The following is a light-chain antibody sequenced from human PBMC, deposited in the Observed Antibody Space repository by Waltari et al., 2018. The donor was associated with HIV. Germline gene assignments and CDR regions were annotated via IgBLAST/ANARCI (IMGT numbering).Light chain of an antibody. CDR3: DSRDTNDKHHV. CDR2: GKD. V-gene: IGLV3-19*01. J-gene: IGLJ1*01. CDR1: RHRRNW. Sequence: SDLTQDPAVAVALGQIDRITCHGDRHRRNWAIGYQQKPGQAPVVFMYGKDKRTSGIPDRFSGSSSGNTGSLTITGDQAEDEAVYYCDSRDTNDKHHVFGTGTKVTV.